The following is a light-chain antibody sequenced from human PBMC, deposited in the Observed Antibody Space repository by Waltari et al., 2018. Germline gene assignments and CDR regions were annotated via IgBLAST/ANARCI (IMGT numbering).Light chain of an antibody. Sequence: EIVLTQSPATLSLSPGERATLSCRASQSVTSISLTWCQQKLGQAPRLLIYGTSSRATGIPDRFSGSGSGTDFTLTISRLEPEDFAIYYCQQYDGEVVTFGGGTKVEI. CDR1: QSVTSIS. CDR3: QQYDGEVVT. J-gene: IGKJ4*01. V-gene: IGKV3-20*01. CDR2: GTS.